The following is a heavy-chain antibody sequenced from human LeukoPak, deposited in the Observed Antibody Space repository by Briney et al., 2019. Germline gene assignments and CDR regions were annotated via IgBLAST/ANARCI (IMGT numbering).Heavy chain of an antibody. CDR2: ISSSGSTI. D-gene: IGHD3-10*01. CDR1: GFTFSDYG. J-gene: IGHJ4*02. Sequence: GGSLRLSCAASGFTFSDYGMSWVRQAPGKGLEWVSYISSSGSTIYYADSVKGRFTISRDNAKNSLYLQMNSLRAEDTAVYYCARNFSPIGGFGEFFDYWGQGTLVTVSS. CDR3: ARNFSPIGGFGEFFDY. V-gene: IGHV3-11*01.